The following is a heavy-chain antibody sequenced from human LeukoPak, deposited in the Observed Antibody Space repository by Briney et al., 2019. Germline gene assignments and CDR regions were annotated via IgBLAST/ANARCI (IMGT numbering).Heavy chain of an antibody. V-gene: IGHV3-23*01. J-gene: IGHJ4*02. CDR2: ISGSGGST. CDR1: GFTFSSYA. CDR3: ANAGSYSTVFDY. Sequence: GGSLRLSCAASGFTFSSYAMSWVRQAPGKGLEWVSAISGSGGSTYYADSVKGRFTISRDNSKNTLYLQMNSLRAEDTAVYYCANAGSYSTVFDYWGQGTLVTVSS. D-gene: IGHD1-26*01.